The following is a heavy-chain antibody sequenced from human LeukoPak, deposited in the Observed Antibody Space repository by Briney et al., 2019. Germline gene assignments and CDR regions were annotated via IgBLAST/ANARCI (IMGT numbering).Heavy chain of an antibody. D-gene: IGHD3-16*01. Sequence: GGSLRLSCAASGFNFSNYGMHWVRQAPGKGLEWVTVIWYDGSNKYYAESVKDRFTISRDNSKNTVYLQMNSLRADDTAVYYCARDGRGPADYSGQGTLVTISS. J-gene: IGHJ4*02. CDR3: ARDGRGPADY. CDR1: GFNFSNYG. CDR2: IWYDGSNK. V-gene: IGHV3-33*01.